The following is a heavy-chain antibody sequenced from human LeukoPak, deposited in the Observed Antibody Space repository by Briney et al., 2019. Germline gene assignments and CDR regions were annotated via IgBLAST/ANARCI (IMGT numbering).Heavy chain of an antibody. CDR2: ISGYSGNT. V-gene: IGHV3-23*01. CDR1: GFTFSSYA. CDR3: AKADSTGWSTFDY. J-gene: IGHJ4*02. Sequence: PGGSLRLSCAASGFTFSSYAMSWVRQAPGKGLEWVSAISGYSGNTYYADSVKGRFTISRDNSKNTLSLQMNTLRGEDTAVYYCAKADSTGWSTFDYWGQGTLVTVSS. D-gene: IGHD6-19*01.